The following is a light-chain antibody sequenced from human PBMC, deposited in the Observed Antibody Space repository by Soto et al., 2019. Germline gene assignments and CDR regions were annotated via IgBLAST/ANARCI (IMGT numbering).Light chain of an antibody. CDR2: GAS. CDR1: QSVSSSF. Sequence: EIVLTQSPGTLSLSPGERATLSCRASQSVSSSFLAWYQQRPGQAPRLLIFGASYRATGIPDRFSGSGSGTDFTLTISRLEPEEFAVDYCQHDGTSPPEYTFGPGTKVDSK. CDR3: QHDGTSPPEYT. J-gene: IGKJ3*01. V-gene: IGKV3-20*01.